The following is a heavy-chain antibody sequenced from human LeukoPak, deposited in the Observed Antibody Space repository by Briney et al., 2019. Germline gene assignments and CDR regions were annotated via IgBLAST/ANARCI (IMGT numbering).Heavy chain of an antibody. CDR1: GFTFSSYW. CDR3: AREVRSLDA. Sequence: GGSLRLSCAASGFTFSSYWMTWVRQAPGKGLEWVANINQDGSEKNYVDSVKGRFTISRDNAKNSLYLQMNSLRAEDTAVYSCAREVRSLDAWGKGTTVTVSS. D-gene: IGHD1-14*01. V-gene: IGHV3-7*01. CDR2: INQDGSEK. J-gene: IGHJ6*03.